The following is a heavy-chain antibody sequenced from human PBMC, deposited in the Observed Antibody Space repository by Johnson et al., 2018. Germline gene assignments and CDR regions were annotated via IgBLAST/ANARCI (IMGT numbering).Heavy chain of an antibody. Sequence: VQLVETGGGVVQPGRSLRLSCAASGFTFSSYGMHWVRQAPGKGLEWVAVIWYDGSNKYYGNSVKGRFTISGHNSKNKLYLQMNSLRAEETAVYYCAKDSDVRGVTGNYYMDVWGKGTTVTVSS. V-gene: IGHV3-33*06. D-gene: IGHD3-10*01. CDR2: IWYDGSNK. CDR1: GFTFSSYG. CDR3: AKDSDVRGVTGNYYMDV. J-gene: IGHJ6*03.